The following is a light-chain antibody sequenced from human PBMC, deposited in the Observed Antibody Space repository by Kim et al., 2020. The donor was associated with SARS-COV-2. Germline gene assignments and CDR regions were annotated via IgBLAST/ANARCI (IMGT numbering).Light chain of an antibody. J-gene: IGKJ4*01. CDR1: QSVTNN. V-gene: IGKV3-15*01. Sequence: EIVVTQSPVTLSVSPGERANLSCRAGQSVTNNLAWYQQRPGQAPRLLIYGASTRATGTPARFSGGGSGTEFTLTISSLQSEDFAVYYCQQYNNWPLTFGGGTKVDIK. CDR3: QQYNNWPLT. CDR2: GAS.